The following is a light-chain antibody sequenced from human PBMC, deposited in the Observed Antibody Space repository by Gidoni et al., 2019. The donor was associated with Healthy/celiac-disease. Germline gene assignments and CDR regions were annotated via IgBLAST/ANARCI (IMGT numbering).Light chain of an antibody. V-gene: IGLV3-1*01. J-gene: IGLJ1*01. CDR1: KLGYKY. CDR3: QAWDSSTAVYV. CDR2: QDS. Sequence: SYELTQPPSVSVSPGQTASITCSGDKLGYKYACWYQQKPGQSPVLVIYQDSKRPSGIPERFSGSNSGNTATLTISGTQAMDEADYYCQAWDSSTAVYVFGTGTKVTVL.